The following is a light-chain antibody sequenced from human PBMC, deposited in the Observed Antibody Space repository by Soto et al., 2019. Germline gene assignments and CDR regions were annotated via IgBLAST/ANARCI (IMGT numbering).Light chain of an antibody. Sequence: EIVLAQSRGTLSLSPEERATLSCRASQSVSSSYLAWYQQKPGQAPRLLIYGASSRATGIPDRFSGSGSGTDFTLTISRLEPEDFAVYYCQQYGSSPTFGGGTKV. CDR2: GAS. J-gene: IGKJ4*01. V-gene: IGKV3-20*01. CDR3: QQYGSSPT. CDR1: QSVSSSY.